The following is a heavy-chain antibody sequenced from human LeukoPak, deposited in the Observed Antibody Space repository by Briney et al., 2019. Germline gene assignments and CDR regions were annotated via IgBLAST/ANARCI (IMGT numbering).Heavy chain of an antibody. V-gene: IGHV4-4*02. CDR2: ISLTGLT. CDR3: SRENGAFSPFGY. D-gene: IGHD2-8*01. Sequence: SGTLSLTCGVSGGSISNTNWWSWVRQPSGQGLEWIGEISLTGLTHYNPSLESRVTVSLDKSKNQLSLNLTSVTAADTAVYYCSRENGAFSPFGYWGQGTLVTVLS. CDR1: GGSISNTNW. J-gene: IGHJ4*02.